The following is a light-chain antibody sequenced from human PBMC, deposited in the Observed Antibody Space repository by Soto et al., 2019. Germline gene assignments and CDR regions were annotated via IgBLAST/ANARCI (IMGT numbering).Light chain of an antibody. CDR1: QSISFY. J-gene: IGKJ5*01. CDR3: QQSYSTPVT. Sequence: DIQMTQAPSSLSASVGDRVTITCRASQSISFYLNWYQQKPGKAHKVLIYAASNLQSGVPSRFSGSGSGTDFTLTISSLQPEAFETYYCQQSYSTPVTFGQGTRLEI. V-gene: IGKV1-39*01. CDR2: AAS.